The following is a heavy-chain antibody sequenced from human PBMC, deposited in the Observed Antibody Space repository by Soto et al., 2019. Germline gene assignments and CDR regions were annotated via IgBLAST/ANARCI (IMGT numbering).Heavy chain of an antibody. CDR3: TTKDYGDYERFYY. CDR1: GFTFSNAW. CDR2: ITTKADGETA. Sequence: PGGSLRLSCAASGFTFSNAWMTWVRQAPGKGLEWVGRITTKADGETADYAAPVKGRFTISRDDSKNTLYLQMNGLKTEDTAVYYCTTKDYGDYERFYYWGQGALVTVSS. J-gene: IGHJ4*02. V-gene: IGHV3-15*01. D-gene: IGHD4-17*01.